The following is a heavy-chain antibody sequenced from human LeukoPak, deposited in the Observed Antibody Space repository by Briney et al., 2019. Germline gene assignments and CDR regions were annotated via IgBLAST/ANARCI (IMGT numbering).Heavy chain of an antibody. CDR2: INHSGST. D-gene: IGHD5-18*01. CDR3: ARGRAAMALNTPIDY. J-gene: IGHJ4*02. V-gene: IGHV4-34*01. CDR1: GGSFSGYC. Sequence: PSETLSLTCAVYGGSFSGYCWSWIRQPPGKGLEWIGEINHSGSTNYNPSLKSRVTISVDTSKNQFSLKLSSVTAADTAVYYCARGRAAMALNTPIDYWGQGTLVTVSS.